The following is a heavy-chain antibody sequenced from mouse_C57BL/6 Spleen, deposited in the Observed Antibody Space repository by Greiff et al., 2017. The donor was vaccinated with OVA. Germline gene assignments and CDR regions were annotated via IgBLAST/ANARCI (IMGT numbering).Heavy chain of an antibody. Sequence: EVKLMESGPELVKPGASVKISCKASGYSFTDYNMNWVKQSNGKSLEWIGVINPNYGTTSYNQKFKGKATLTVDQSSSTAYMQLNSLTSEDSAVYYCARRGYGGYDGYFDVWGTGTTVTVSS. J-gene: IGHJ1*03. D-gene: IGHD2-3*01. V-gene: IGHV1-39*01. CDR2: INPNYGTT. CDR1: GYSFTDYN. CDR3: ARRGYGGYDGYFDV.